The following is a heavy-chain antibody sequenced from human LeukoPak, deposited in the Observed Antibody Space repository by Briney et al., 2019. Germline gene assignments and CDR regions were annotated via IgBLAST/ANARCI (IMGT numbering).Heavy chain of an antibody. J-gene: IGHJ3*02. D-gene: IGHD1-26*01. CDR2: ISGSTSII. CDR3: ARVRGSYDKGAFGI. V-gene: IGHV3-11*04. CDR1: GFTFSDYY. Sequence: PGGSLRLSCAASGFTFSDYYMSWIRQAPGKGLEGVSFISGSTSIIYYADSVKGRFTISRDNAKNSLYLQMNSLRAEDTAVYYCARVRGSYDKGAFGIWGQGTMVTVSS.